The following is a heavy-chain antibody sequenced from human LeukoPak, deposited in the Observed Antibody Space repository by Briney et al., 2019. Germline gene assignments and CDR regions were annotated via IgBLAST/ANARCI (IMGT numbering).Heavy chain of an antibody. V-gene: IGHV4-31*03. J-gene: IGHJ4*02. CDR1: GGSISSGGYY. Sequence: SETLSLTCTVSGGSISSGGYYWSWIRQHPGKGLEWIGYIYYSGSTYNNPSLKSRVTISVDTSKNQFSLKLSSVTAADTAVYYCARERIAAAGTVFDYWGQGTLVTVSS. CDR3: ARERIAAAGTVFDY. D-gene: IGHD6-13*01. CDR2: IYYSGST.